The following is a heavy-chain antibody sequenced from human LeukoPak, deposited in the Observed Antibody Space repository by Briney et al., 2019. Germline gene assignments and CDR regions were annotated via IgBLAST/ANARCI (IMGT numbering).Heavy chain of an antibody. CDR1: GYTFTGYY. J-gene: IGHJ4*02. Sequence: ASVTVSCKASGYTFTGYYMHWVRQAPGQGLEWMGWINPNSGGTNYAQKFQGRVTMTRDTSISTAYMELSRLRSDDTAVYYCARDLHVLRYFDWLVGDFDYWGQGTLVSVSS. V-gene: IGHV1-2*02. CDR3: ARDLHVLRYFDWLVGDFDY. D-gene: IGHD3-9*01. CDR2: INPNSGGT.